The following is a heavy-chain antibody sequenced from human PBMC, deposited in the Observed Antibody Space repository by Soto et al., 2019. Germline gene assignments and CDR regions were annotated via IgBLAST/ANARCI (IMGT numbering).Heavy chain of an antibody. J-gene: IGHJ3*02. V-gene: IGHV3-30*18. D-gene: IGHD3-10*01. CDR3: AKDRHYYGSRSYYAAFDI. CDR2: ISYDGSNK. CDR1: GFTFSSYG. Sequence: PGGSLRLSCAASGFTFSSYGIHWFRQAPGKGLEWVAVISYDGSNKYYADSVKGRFTISRDNSKNTLYLQMNSLRAEDTAVYYCAKDRHYYGSRSYYAAFDIWGQGTMVTVSS.